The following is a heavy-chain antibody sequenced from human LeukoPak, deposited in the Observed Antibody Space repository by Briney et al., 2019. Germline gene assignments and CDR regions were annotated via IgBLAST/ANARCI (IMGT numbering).Heavy chain of an antibody. CDR3: ARLDVQYSFEN. V-gene: IGHV1-2*02. CDR2: INPNGGGT. Sequence: ASVKVSCKASGYTFTGFYIHWVRQAPGQAPEWMGWINPNGGGTNYAQKFQGRVTMTRDTSISTVYMELSRLKSDDTAVYYCARLDVQYSFENWGRGTLVTVSS. CDR1: GYTFTGFY. J-gene: IGHJ4*02.